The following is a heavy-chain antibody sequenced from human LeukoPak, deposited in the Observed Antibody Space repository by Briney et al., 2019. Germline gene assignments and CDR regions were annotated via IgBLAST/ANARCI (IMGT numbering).Heavy chain of an antibody. V-gene: IGHV3-30*18. J-gene: IGHJ4*02. CDR1: GFTFSSYG. CDR2: ISYDGSNK. Sequence: PGRSLRLSCAASGFTFSSYGMHWVRQAPGKGLEWVAVISYDGSNKYYADSVKGRFTTSRDNSKNTLYLQMNSLRAEDTAVYYCAKGRRSSTSCEFDYWGQGTLVTVSS. CDR3: AKGRRSSTSCEFDY. D-gene: IGHD2-2*01.